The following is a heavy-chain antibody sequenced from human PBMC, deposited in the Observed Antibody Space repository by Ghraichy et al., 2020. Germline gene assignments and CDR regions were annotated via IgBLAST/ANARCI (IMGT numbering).Heavy chain of an antibody. CDR1: GFSLSTSGMC. Sequence: QTLSLTCTFSGFSLSTSGMCVIWIRQPPGKALEWLARIDWDDDKYYSTSLKTRLTISKDTSRNQVVLTMTNMDPVDTATYYCARIGRDGRYYYYMDVWGEGTTVTVSS. D-gene: IGHD3/OR15-3a*01. J-gene: IGHJ6*03. CDR2: IDWDDDK. CDR3: ARIGRDGRYYYYMDV. V-gene: IGHV2-70*11.